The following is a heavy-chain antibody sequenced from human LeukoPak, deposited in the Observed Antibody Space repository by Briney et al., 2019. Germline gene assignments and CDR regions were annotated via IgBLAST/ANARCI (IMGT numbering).Heavy chain of an antibody. CDR1: GFTFDDYA. J-gene: IGHJ4*02. CDR2: ISWNSGSI. D-gene: IGHD4-23*01. Sequence: HAGGSLRLSCAASGFTFDDYAMHWVRHAPGKGLEWVSGISWNSGSIGYADSVKGRFTISRDNAKNSLYLQMNSLRAEDTALYYCAKDSGNSYYFDYWGQGTLVTVSS. CDR3: AKDSGNSYYFDY. V-gene: IGHV3-9*01.